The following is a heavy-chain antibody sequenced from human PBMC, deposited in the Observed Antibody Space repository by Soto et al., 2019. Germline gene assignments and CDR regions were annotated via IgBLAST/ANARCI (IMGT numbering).Heavy chain of an antibody. CDR2: INPSGGST. Sequence: QVQLVQSGAEVKKPGASVKVSCKASGYTFTSYYMHWVRQAPGQGLEWMGIINPSGGSTSYAQKFQGRVTMTWDTSTSTVYMELSTLRSEDTAVYYCARDGSSSSNYYYGMDVWGQGTTVTVSS. CDR1: GYTFTSYY. D-gene: IGHD6-6*01. J-gene: IGHJ6*02. V-gene: IGHV1-46*01. CDR3: ARDGSSSSNYYYGMDV.